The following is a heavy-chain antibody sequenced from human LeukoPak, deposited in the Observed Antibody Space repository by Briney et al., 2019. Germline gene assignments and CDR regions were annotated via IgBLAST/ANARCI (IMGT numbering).Heavy chain of an antibody. J-gene: IGHJ3*02. Sequence: SETLSLTCTVSGGSISSYYWSWIRQPPGKGLEWIGYIYYSGSTSYNPSLKSRVTISVDTSKNQFSLKLSSVTAADTAVYYCARLPRSANAFDIWGQGTMVTVSS. CDR3: ARLPRSANAFDI. D-gene: IGHD3-3*01. V-gene: IGHV4-59*01. CDR1: GGSISSYY. CDR2: IYYSGST.